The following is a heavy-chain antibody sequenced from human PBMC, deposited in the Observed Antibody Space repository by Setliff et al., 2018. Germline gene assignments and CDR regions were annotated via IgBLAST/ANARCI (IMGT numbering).Heavy chain of an antibody. CDR1: GGTFSSYD. D-gene: IGHD3-22*01. CDR2: IIPIFGTA. V-gene: IGHV1-69*06. CDR3: ASTLYYYDSSGYGAFDI. J-gene: IGHJ3*02. Sequence: ASVKVSCKASGGTFSSYDISWVRQAPGQGLEWMGRIIPIFGTANYAQKFQGRVTITADKSTSTAYMELSRLRSEDTAVYYCASTLYYYDSSGYGAFDIWGQGTMVTVSS.